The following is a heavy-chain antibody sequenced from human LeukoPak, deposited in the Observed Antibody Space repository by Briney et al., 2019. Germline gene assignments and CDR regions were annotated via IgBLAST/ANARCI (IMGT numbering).Heavy chain of an antibody. Sequence: SETLSLTCTVSGGSISSGSHYWGWIRQPPGKGPEWIANIYYSGSTYYNPSLKSRVAISVDTSKNLCSLNLSSVTATDTAVYYCARVVVTGGYYFDYWGQGTLVTVSS. D-gene: IGHD2-2*01. CDR3: ARVVVTGGYYFDY. CDR1: GGSISSGSHY. CDR2: IYYSGST. V-gene: IGHV4-39*01. J-gene: IGHJ4*02.